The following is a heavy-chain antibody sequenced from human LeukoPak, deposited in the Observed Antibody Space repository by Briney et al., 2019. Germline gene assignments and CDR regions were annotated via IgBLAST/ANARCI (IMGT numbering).Heavy chain of an antibody. V-gene: IGHV1-8*01. CDR2: MNPNSGNT. Sequence: AASVKVSCKASGYTFTSYDINWVRQATGQGLEWMGWMNPNSGNTGYAQKFQGRVTMTRSTSISTAYMELSSLRSEDTAVYYCARGKYYGSGSPYCYYGMDVWGQGTTVTVSS. D-gene: IGHD3-10*01. CDR1: GYTFTSYD. CDR3: ARGKYYGSGSPYCYYGMDV. J-gene: IGHJ6*02.